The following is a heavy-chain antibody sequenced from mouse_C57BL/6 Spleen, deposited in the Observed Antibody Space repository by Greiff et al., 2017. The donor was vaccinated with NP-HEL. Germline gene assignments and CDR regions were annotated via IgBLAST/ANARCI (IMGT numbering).Heavy chain of an antibody. D-gene: IGHD2-4*01. V-gene: IGHV1-5*01. CDR1: GYTFTSYW. CDR3: TRREYDYDDAMDY. Sequence: VHVKQSGTVLARPGASVKMSCKTSGYTFTSYWMHWVKQRPGQGLEWIGAIYPGNSDTSYNQKFKGKAKLTAVTSASTAYIDLSSLTNEDSAVYYCTRREYDYDDAMDYWGQGTSVTVSS. CDR2: IYPGNSDT. J-gene: IGHJ4*01.